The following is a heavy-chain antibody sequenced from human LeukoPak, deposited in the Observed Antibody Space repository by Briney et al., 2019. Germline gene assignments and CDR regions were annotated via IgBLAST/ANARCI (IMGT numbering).Heavy chain of an antibody. J-gene: IGHJ4*02. CDR3: AAGYYGSGSYSSFDY. D-gene: IGHD3-10*01. CDR1: GYTFTSYG. CDR2: ISAYNGNT. Sequence: GASVKVSCKASGYTFTSYGISWVRQAPGQGLEWMGWISAYNGNTNYAQKLQGRVTMTTDTSTSTAYMELRSLRSDDTAVYYCAAGYYGSGSYSSFDYWGQGTLVTVSS. V-gene: IGHV1-18*01.